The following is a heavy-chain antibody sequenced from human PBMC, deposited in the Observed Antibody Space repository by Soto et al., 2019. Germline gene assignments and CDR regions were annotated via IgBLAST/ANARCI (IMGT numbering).Heavy chain of an antibody. CDR3: ARGGFRPYYYYGMDV. CDR2: INHSGST. CDR1: GGSFSGYY. D-gene: IGHD6-25*01. V-gene: IGHV4-34*01. J-gene: IGHJ6*02. Sequence: QVQLQQWGAGLLKPSETLSLTCAVYGGSFSGYYWSWIRQPPGKGLAWIGEINHSGSTNYNPSLKSRVTISVDTSKNQFSLKLSSVTAADTAVYYCARGGFRPYYYYGMDVWGQGTTVTVSS.